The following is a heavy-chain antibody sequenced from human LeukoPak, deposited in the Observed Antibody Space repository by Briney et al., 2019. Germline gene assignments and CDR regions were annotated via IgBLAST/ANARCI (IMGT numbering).Heavy chain of an antibody. J-gene: IGHJ3*01. CDR1: GFNFNDAA. Sequence: GGSLRLACAASGFNFNDAAMTWVRQAPGKGLEWVSLIASSGRNTYYTDSVRGRFTISRDNSKNTLSLQMNSLRVEDTAMYYCAKDIQLSAWGLGTMVTVSS. D-gene: IGHD5-24*01. CDR2: IASSGRNT. CDR3: AKDIQLSA. V-gene: IGHV3-23*01.